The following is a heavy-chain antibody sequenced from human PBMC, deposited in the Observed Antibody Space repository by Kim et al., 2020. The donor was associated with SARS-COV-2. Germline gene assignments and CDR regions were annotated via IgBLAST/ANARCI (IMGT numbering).Heavy chain of an antibody. Sequence: ESGKGRITISRDNSENTLFLQMNSLRAEDTAIYFCARDHTHYDILTGNLGYWGQGTLVTVSS. J-gene: IGHJ4*02. D-gene: IGHD3-9*01. V-gene: IGHV3-30*07. CDR3: ARDHTHYDILTGNLGY.